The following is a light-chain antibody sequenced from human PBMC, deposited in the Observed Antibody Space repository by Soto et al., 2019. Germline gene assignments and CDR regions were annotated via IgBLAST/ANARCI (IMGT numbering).Light chain of an antibody. J-gene: IGKJ5*01. CDR2: DAS. Sequence: EIVLTQSPATLSLSPGERATLSCRTSQNINSYLAWYQQKPGQAPRLLIYDASIRAAGIPARFRGSGSGTDFTLTRSSLETEDFAGYCCRERAHWLITFGQGTRLEIK. V-gene: IGKV3-11*01. CDR1: QNINSY. CDR3: RERAHWLIT.